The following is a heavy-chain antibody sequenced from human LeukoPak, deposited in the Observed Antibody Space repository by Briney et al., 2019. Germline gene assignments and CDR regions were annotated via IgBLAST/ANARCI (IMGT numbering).Heavy chain of an antibody. Sequence: GGSLRLSCAASGLTFSSYRMNWARQAPGKGLEWVSYISSSSSTIYYGGSVKGRFTISRDNAKNPLYLQMNSLRAEDTAVYYCARGLAATRLWFDYWGQGTLVTVSS. V-gene: IGHV3-48*01. J-gene: IGHJ4*02. CDR3: ARGLAATRLWFDY. D-gene: IGHD2-15*01. CDR1: GLTFSSYR. CDR2: ISSSSSTI.